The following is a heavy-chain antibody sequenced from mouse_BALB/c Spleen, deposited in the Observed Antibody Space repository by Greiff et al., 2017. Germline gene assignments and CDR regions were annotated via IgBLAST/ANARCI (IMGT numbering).Heavy chain of an antibody. D-gene: IGHD1-1*02. Sequence: EVKLVESGPGLVKPSQSLSLTCTVTGYSITSDYAWNWIRQFPGNKLEWMGHISYSGSTSYNPSLKSRISITRDTSKNQFFLQLNSVTTEDTATYDCARSGGAWFAYWGQGTLVTVSA. CDR1: GYSITSDYA. CDR2: ISYSGST. V-gene: IGHV3-2*02. J-gene: IGHJ3*01. CDR3: ARSGGAWFAY.